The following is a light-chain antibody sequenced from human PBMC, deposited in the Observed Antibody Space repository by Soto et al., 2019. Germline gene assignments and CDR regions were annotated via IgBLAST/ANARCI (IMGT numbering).Light chain of an antibody. CDR1: SSHFGATSD. Sequence: QSVLPQPPSVSGAPGPRVTISCAGSSSHFGATSDIHWYQQLPGAAPRLLIYGNSNRPSGVPDRFAGSKSGTSASLAIIGLRVEDEGIYYCQAFDNSLSASGVFGGGTKLTVL. CDR2: GNS. J-gene: IGLJ3*02. V-gene: IGLV1-40*01. CDR3: QAFDNSLSASGV.